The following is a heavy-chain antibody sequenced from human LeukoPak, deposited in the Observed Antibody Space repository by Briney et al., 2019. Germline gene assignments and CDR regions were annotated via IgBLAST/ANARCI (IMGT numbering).Heavy chain of an antibody. CDR2: IYYSGST. J-gene: IGHJ3*02. D-gene: IGHD3-10*01. V-gene: IGHV4-61*01. CDR1: GGSVSSGSYY. Sequence: SETLSLTCTVSGGSVSSGSYYWSWIRQPPGKGLEWIGYIYYSGSTNYNPSLKSRVTISVDTSKNQFSLKLGSVTAADTAVHYCVREERYYLSAFDIWGQGTMVTFSS. CDR3: VREERYYLSAFDI.